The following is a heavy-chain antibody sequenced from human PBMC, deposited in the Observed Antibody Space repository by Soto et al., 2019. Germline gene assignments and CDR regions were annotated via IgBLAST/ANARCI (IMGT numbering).Heavy chain of an antibody. V-gene: IGHV3-7*01. Sequence: EVQLVESGGGLVQPGGSLRLSCAASGFTFSSYWMSWVRQAPGKGLEWVANIKQDGSEKYYVDSVKGRFTISRDNAKNSLYLQMNSLRAEDTAVYYCATAIVVVIATPDWYFDLWGRGTLVTVSS. D-gene: IGHD2-21*01. J-gene: IGHJ2*01. CDR1: GFTFSSYW. CDR3: ATAIVVVIATPDWYFDL. CDR2: IKQDGSEK.